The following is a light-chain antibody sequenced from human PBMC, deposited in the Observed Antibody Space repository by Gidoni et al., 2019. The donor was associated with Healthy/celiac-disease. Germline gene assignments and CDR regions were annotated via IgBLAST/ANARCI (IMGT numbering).Light chain of an antibody. CDR3: MQALQTWT. J-gene: IGKJ1*01. V-gene: IGKV2-28*01. Sequence: LPVTPGQPASISCTSSQSLLHSNGYNYLDWYLQKPGQSPQLLIYLGSNRASGVPDRFSGSGSGTDFTLKISRVEAEDVGVYYCMQALQTWTFGQGTKVEIK. CDR1: QSLLHSNGYNY. CDR2: LGS.